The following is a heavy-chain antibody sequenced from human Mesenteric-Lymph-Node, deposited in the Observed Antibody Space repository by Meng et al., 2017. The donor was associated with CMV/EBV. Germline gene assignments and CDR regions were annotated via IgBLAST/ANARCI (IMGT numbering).Heavy chain of an antibody. J-gene: IGHJ4*02. D-gene: IGHD2-2*01. Sequence: KVSCKGFGYSFTTYWIGWVRQMLGKGLEWMGIIYPGDSDTRYSPSFQGQVTISADKSISTAYLQWSSLKVSDTAMYYCARLKCSYTSCYGPGDYWGQGTLVTVSS. CDR1: GYSFTTYW. CDR3: ARLKCSYTSCYGPGDY. V-gene: IGHV5-51*01. CDR2: IYPGDSDT.